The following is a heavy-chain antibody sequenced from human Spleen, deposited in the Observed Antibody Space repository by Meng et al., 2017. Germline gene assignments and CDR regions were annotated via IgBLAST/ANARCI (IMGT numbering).Heavy chain of an antibody. V-gene: IGHV3-30*18. CDR2: ISLDGSNK. CDR3: ANLVGLVVVIG. Sequence: QVQLVESGGGVVQPGRSLRLSCAASGFTFSIYGMYWVRQTPGKGLEWVAVISLDGSNKYYADSVKGRFTISRDNSKKTLYLQMNSLRAEDTAVYYCANLVGLVVVIGWGQGTLVTVSS. CDR1: GFTFSIYG. D-gene: IGHD3-22*01. J-gene: IGHJ4*02.